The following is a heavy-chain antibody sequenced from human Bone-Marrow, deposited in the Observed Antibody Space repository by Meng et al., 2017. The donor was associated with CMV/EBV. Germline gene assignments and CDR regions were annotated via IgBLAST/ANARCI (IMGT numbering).Heavy chain of an antibody. Sequence: DTFTKSCFRWVRLAPGQGLEWMGWISGYNGVTNYAQKFKGRVTMTIDASTSTAYLDLRSLTSADTAVYYCARDASFYYDSSGYYFAYWGQGSLVTVSS. CDR1: DTFTKSC. CDR3: ARDASFYYDSSGYYFAY. D-gene: IGHD3-22*01. V-gene: IGHV1-18*01. J-gene: IGHJ4*02. CDR2: ISGYNGVT.